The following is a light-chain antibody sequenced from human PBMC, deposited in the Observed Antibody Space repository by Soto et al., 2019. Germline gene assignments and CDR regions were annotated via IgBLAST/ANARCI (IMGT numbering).Light chain of an antibody. CDR1: SRDVGGHNY. Sequence: PASGTVFPRQSITISFTGTSRDVGGHNYVSWYQQHRGKAPKLMIYEVSNRPSGVSNRFSGSKSGNTASLTISGLQAEDEADYHCTSYTSTSTPCVFGTGTKVTVL. V-gene: IGLV2-14*01. CDR2: EVS. J-gene: IGLJ1*01. CDR3: TSYTSTSTPCV.